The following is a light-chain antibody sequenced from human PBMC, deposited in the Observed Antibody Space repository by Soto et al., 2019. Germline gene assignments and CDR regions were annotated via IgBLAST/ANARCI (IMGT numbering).Light chain of an antibody. V-gene: IGLV2-14*01. CDR2: EVT. J-gene: IGLJ1*01. Sequence: QSVLTQPASVSGSPGQSITISCTGTSSDVGGYNYVSWYQQHPRRVPKLMIYEVTNRPSGISNRFSGSKSGNTASLTISGLQAEDEGDYDCSSYTRGNTDGVGSGTKVTVL. CDR3: SSYTRGNTDG. CDR1: SSDVGGYNY.